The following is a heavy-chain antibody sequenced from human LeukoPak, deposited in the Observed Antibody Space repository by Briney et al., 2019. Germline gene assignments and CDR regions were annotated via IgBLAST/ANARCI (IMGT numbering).Heavy chain of an antibody. CDR2: ISGSGGST. Sequence: GGSLRLSCAASGFTFSSYAMSWVRQAPGKGLEWVPAISGSGGSTYYADSVKGRFTISRDNSKNTLYLQMNSLRAEDTAVYYCAKKYYDILTGYSEYYFDYWGQGTLVTVSS. J-gene: IGHJ4*02. V-gene: IGHV3-23*01. CDR1: GFTFSSYA. D-gene: IGHD3-9*01. CDR3: AKKYYDILTGYSEYYFDY.